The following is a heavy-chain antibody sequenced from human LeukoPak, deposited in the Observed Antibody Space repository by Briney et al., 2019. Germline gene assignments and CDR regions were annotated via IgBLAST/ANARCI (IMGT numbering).Heavy chain of an antibody. V-gene: IGHV4-4*02. CDR3: ARAANHRFGDKTNWYFDL. Sequence: PSGTLSLTCAVSGGSISSSNWWSWVRQPPGKGLEWIGEIYHSGSTNYNPSLKSRVTISVDKSKNQFSLKLSSVTAADTAVYYCARAANHRFGDKTNWYFDLWGRGTLVTVSS. CDR2: IYHSGST. D-gene: IGHD3-10*01. CDR1: GGSISSSNW. J-gene: IGHJ2*01.